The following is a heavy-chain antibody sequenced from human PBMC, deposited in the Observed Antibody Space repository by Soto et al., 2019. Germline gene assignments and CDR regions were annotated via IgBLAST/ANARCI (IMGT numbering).Heavy chain of an antibody. V-gene: IGHV4-4*07. Sequence: QVRLQESGPGLVKPSETLSLSCTVSGVSIRNYYWSWIRQPAGKGLEWIGRIFTSGTTNYNPSLNSRITMSVHTSKNQFSLRLSPVTAADTAVYYCASSYSYESSHFHYWGQGTLVTVSS. CDR2: IFTSGTT. D-gene: IGHD3-22*01. CDR1: GVSIRNYY. J-gene: IGHJ4*02. CDR3: ASSYSYESSHFHY.